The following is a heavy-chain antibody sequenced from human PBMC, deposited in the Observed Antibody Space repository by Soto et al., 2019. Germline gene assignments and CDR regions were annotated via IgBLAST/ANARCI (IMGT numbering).Heavy chain of an antibody. D-gene: IGHD6-19*01. Sequence: GGSLRLSCAVAGFNFGTYAMQWVRQAPGKGLEWLAVISYVGVIKFYANAVKGLFAVPRDNSKNTLYLQLDSLRPEDKALYYCPRDIGYSSGWYTGAFGFWGQGALVTVSS. V-gene: IGHV3-30*09. CDR3: PRDIGYSSGWYTGAFGF. CDR1: GFNFGTYA. J-gene: IGHJ4*02. CDR2: ISYVGVIK.